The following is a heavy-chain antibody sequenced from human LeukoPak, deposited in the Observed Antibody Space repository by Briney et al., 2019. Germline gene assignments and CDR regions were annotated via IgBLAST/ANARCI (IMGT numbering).Heavy chain of an antibody. V-gene: IGHV3-30*04. D-gene: IGHD3-3*01. J-gene: IGHJ4*02. CDR3: ARDFTPEWFDIH. Sequence: GGSLRLSCVASGLAFISYSVHWVRQAPGKGLEWVGVISYDGSDEYYTDSVKGRFTISRDNSKNTVYLQMNSLRADDTAVYYCARDFTPEWFDIHWGQGTLVTVS. CDR2: ISYDGSDE. CDR1: GLAFISYS.